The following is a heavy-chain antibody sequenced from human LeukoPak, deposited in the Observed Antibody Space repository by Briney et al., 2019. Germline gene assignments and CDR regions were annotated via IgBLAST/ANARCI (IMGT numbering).Heavy chain of an antibody. Sequence: SETLSLTCTVSGGSISSYYWSWIRQPPGKGLEWIGYIFYSGSTNYNPSLKSRVTISVATSKSQFSLNLSSVTAADTAVYYCAREKSSGWYGGDFDYWGQGTLVTVSS. CDR3: AREKSSGWYGGDFDY. J-gene: IGHJ4*02. CDR1: GGSISSYY. V-gene: IGHV4-59*01. CDR2: IFYSGST. D-gene: IGHD6-19*01.